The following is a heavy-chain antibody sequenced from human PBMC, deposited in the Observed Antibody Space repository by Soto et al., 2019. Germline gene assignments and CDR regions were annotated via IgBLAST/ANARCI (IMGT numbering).Heavy chain of an antibody. D-gene: IGHD6-13*01. CDR2: MNPGSGKT. V-gene: IGHV1-8*02. CDR1: GYTFINFD. Sequence: ASVNVSCKASGYTFINFDISCVRQAAGQGLEWLGWMNPGSGKTGYASKFQGRVAMTRDASTGTSHLELSSLTSDDTAVYYCARMASAGTLNWFDPWGQGTLVTVSS. CDR3: ARMASAGTLNWFDP. J-gene: IGHJ5*02.